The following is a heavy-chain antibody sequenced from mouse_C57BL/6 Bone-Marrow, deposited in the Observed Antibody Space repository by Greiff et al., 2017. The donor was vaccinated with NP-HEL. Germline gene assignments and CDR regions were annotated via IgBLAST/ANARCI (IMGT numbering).Heavy chain of an antibody. D-gene: IGHD2-1*01. V-gene: IGHV14-4*01. Sequence: EVQRVESGAELVRPGASVKLSCTASGFNIKDDYMHWVKQRPEQGLEWIGWIDPENGDTEYASKFQGKATITADTSSNTAYLQLSSLTSEDTAVYYCTREVYGNLDYWGQGTTLTVSS. CDR1: GFNIKDDY. CDR3: TREVYGNLDY. CDR2: IDPENGDT. J-gene: IGHJ2*01.